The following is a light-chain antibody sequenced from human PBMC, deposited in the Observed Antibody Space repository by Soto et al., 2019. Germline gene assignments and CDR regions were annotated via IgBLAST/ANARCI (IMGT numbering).Light chain of an antibody. V-gene: IGKV3-11*01. CDR2: GAS. CDR1: QSVTSNY. Sequence: EIVLTQSPGTLSLSPGERATLSCSASQSVTSNYLAWYQQTPGQAPRLLFYGASNRATGIPARFSGSGSGTDFTLTISSLEPEDFAVYYCQQRSNWPRTFGQGTKVDIK. CDR3: QQRSNWPRT. J-gene: IGKJ1*01.